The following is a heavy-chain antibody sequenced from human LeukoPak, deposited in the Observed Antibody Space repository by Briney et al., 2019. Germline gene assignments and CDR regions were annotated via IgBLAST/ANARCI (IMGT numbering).Heavy chain of an antibody. D-gene: IGHD2-21*01. CDR1: GYTFTGYY. Sequence: ASVKVSCKASGYTFTGYYMHWVRQAPGQGLEWMGWINPNSGGTNYAQKFQGRVTMTRDTSISTAYMELSRLRSDDTAVYYCARGEVVVIARYYYYYMDVWGKGTTVTVSS. J-gene: IGHJ6*03. CDR2: INPNSGGT. V-gene: IGHV1-2*02. CDR3: ARGEVVVIARYYYYYMDV.